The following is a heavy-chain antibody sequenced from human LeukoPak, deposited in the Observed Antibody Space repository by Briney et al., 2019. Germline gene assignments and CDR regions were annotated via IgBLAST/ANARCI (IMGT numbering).Heavy chain of an antibody. D-gene: IGHD3-22*01. Sequence: NPSETLSLTCTVSGGSISSGDYFWNWIRQPPGKGLEWIGYISNSGSTYYNPSLKSRVTISVDTSKNQFSLKLSSVTAADTAVYYCARVGDFYDSLGYPIDYWGRGSLVTVSS. CDR2: ISNSGST. V-gene: IGHV4-30-4*01. CDR3: ARVGDFYDSLGYPIDY. CDR1: GGSISSGDYF. J-gene: IGHJ4*02.